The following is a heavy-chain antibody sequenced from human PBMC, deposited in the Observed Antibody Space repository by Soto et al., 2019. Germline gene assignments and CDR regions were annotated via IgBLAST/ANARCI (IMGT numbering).Heavy chain of an antibody. V-gene: IGHV3-74*01. J-gene: IGHJ6*02. CDR3: ARDELGYFISTSCYWWYSAVQFYGMDV. Sequence: PGGSLRLSCAASGFTFSSYWMHWVRQAPGKGLVWVSRINSDGSSTSYTDSVKGRFTISRDNAKNTLYLQMNSLRAEDTAVYYCARDELGYFISTSCYWWYSAVQFYGMDVWGQGTTVTVSS. CDR1: GFTFSSYW. D-gene: IGHD2-2*01. CDR2: INSDGSST.